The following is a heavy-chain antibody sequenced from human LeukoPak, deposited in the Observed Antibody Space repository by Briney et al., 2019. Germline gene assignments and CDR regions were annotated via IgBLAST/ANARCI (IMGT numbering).Heavy chain of an antibody. J-gene: IGHJ4*02. Sequence: EASVKVSCKASGYTFTSYGISWVRQAPGQGLEWMGWISAYNGNTNYAQKLQGRVTMTTDTSTSTAYMELRSLRSDDTAVYYCARDIPEVEQQLVRFDYWGQGTLVTVSS. CDR3: ARDIPEVEQQLVRFDY. V-gene: IGHV1-18*01. D-gene: IGHD6-13*01. CDR2: ISAYNGNT. CDR1: GYTFTSYG.